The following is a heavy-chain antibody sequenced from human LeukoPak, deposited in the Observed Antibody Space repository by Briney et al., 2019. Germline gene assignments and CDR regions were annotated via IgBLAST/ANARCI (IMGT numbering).Heavy chain of an antibody. V-gene: IGHV4-59*12. J-gene: IGHJ3*02. CDR3: ARFIPSSYCTGGRCYPPSTAFDI. CDR2: AST. CDR1: GASISNDY. D-gene: IGHD2-15*01. Sequence: PSETLSLTCTLSGASISNDYWGWVRQPPGKGLEWIASASTYYNPSLKSRVTMSVDTSKNQFSLKLSSVTAADTAVYYCARFIPSSYCTGGRCYPPSTAFDIWGQGTMVTVSS.